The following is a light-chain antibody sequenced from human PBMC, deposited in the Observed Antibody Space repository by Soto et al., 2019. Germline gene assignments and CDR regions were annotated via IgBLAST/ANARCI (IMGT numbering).Light chain of an antibody. CDR2: AAS. Sequence: ERVMTQSPATLSVSPGERATLSCRASQSVSTNLAWYQQKPGQAPRLLIYAASTRATGVPARFSGGGSGTEYTLTISSVQSEDFAVYYCQQYNSWPPIFTFGPGTKVDIK. J-gene: IGKJ3*01. V-gene: IGKV3-15*01. CDR3: QQYNSWPPIFT. CDR1: QSVSTN.